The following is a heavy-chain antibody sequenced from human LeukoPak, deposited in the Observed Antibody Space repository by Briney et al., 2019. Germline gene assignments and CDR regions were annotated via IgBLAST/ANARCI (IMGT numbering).Heavy chain of an antibody. CDR3: ARGGYVILTGSLLLGMDV. CDR1: GGTFSSYA. Sequence: SVKVSCKASGGTFSSYAISWVRQAPGQGLEWMGRIIPIFGTANYAQKFQCRVTITTDESPSTAYMELSSLRSEETAVYYCARGGYVILTGSLLLGMDVGGKETTVTVPS. V-gene: IGHV1-69*05. CDR2: IIPIFGTA. D-gene: IGHD3-9*01. J-gene: IGHJ6*03.